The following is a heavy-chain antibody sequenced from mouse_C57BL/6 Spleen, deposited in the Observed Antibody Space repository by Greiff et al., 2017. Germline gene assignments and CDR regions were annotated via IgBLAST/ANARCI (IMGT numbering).Heavy chain of an antibody. CDR2: INSDGGST. V-gene: IGHV5-2*01. D-gene: IGHD1-1*01. CDR1: EYEFPSHD. J-gene: IGHJ1*03. CDR3: AGGGGRSDWYFDV. Sequence: EVHLVESGGGLVQPGESLKLSCESTEYEFPSHDMSWVRKTPEKRLELVAAINSDGGSTYYPDTMERRFIISRDNTKKTLYLQMSSLRSEEAAVYYCAGGGGRSDWYFDVWGTGTTVTVSS.